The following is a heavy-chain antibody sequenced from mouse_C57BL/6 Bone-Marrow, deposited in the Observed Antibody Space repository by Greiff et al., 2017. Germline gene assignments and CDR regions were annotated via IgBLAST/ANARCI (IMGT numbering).Heavy chain of an antibody. CDR3: ARHERYYDYEGYFDY. CDR1: GYIFTEYT. D-gene: IGHD2-4*01. CDR2: FYPGRGSI. Sequence: QVQLQQSGAELVKPGASVKLSCKASGYIFTEYTIHWVKQRSGQGLEWIGWFYPGRGSIKYNERFKDKVTLTEYESSNTFCMEHSRLTSEESAVYFCARHERYYDYEGYFDYWGQGTTLTVSS. V-gene: IGHV1-62-2*01. J-gene: IGHJ2*01.